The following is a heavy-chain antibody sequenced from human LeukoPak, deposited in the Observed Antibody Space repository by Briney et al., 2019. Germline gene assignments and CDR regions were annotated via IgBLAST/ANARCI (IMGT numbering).Heavy chain of an antibody. V-gene: IGHV1-69*13. CDR1: GGTFSSYA. CDR2: IIPIFGTA. D-gene: IGHD3-22*01. CDR3: ARLTYYDSSGYPPSGFDY. J-gene: IGHJ4*02. Sequence: ASVKVSCKASGGTFSSYAISWVRQAPGQGLEWMGGIIPIFGTANYAQKFQGRATITADESTSTAYMELSSLRSEDTAVYYCARLTYYDSSGYPPSGFDYWGQGTLVTVSS.